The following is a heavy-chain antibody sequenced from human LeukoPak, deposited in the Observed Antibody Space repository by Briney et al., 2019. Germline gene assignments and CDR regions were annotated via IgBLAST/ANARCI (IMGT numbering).Heavy chain of an antibody. J-gene: IGHJ4*02. CDR1: EFTFSSYA. V-gene: IGHV3-23*01. Sequence: QSGGSLRLSCAASEFTFSSYAMSWVRQAPGKGLEWVSTISGSGGSTYYAESVKGRFTISRDNNKNTLYLQMNSLRAEDTALYYCARGMISSGEFDYWGQGTLVTVSS. CDR3: ARGMISSGEFDY. D-gene: IGHD3-22*01. CDR2: ISGSGGST.